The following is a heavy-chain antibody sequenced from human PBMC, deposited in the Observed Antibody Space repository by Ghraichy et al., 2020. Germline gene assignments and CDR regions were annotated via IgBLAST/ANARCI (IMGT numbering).Heavy chain of an antibody. D-gene: IGHD3-22*01. CDR2: VWFDGTTK. Sequence: GESLNISCATSAFNFREFGMHWVRQAPGKGLEWVAAVWFDGTTKDYSDSAKGRFSISRDNSENILYLHMDSLRDDDTAVYYCAKDGGPTYYGSSGFFSWGQGTLVIVSS. J-gene: IGHJ5*02. V-gene: IGHV3-33*03. CDR1: AFNFREFG. CDR3: AKDGGPTYYGSSGFFS.